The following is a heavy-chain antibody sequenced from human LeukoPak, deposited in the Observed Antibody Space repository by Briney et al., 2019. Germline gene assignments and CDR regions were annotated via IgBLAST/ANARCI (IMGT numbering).Heavy chain of an antibody. V-gene: IGHV1-46*01. CDR2: ISPSGGST. Sequence: GASVKVSCKAFGYTFTSNYMHWVRQAPGQGPEWMGVISPSGGSTTYAQKFQGRVTMTRDMSTSTVYMELSSLRSEDTAVYYCARDRRDIVVVVAATPRLWFDPWGQGTLVTVSS. CDR3: ARDRRDIVVVVAATPRLWFDP. J-gene: IGHJ5*02. D-gene: IGHD2-15*01. CDR1: GYTFTSNY.